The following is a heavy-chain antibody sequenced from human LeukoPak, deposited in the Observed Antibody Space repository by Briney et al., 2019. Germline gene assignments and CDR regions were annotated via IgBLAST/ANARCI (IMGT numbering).Heavy chain of an antibody. CDR2: INPNSGGT. D-gene: IGHD3-22*01. J-gene: IGHJ4*02. Sequence: ASVKVSCKASGYTFTGYYMHWVRQAPGQGLEWMGWINPNSGGTNYAQKFQGRVTMTRDTSISTAYMELSRLRSDDTAVYYCARLASLYDSSGYYWGDYWGQGALVTVSS. CDR3: ARLASLYDSSGYYWGDY. V-gene: IGHV1-2*02. CDR1: GYTFTGYY.